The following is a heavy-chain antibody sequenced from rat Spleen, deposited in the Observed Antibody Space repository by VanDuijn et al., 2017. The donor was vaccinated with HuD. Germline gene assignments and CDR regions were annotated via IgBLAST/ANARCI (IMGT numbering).Heavy chain of an antibody. CDR1: GLIFSDYY. D-gene: IGHD3-4*01. Sequence: EVQLVESDGGLVQPGRSLKLSCVASGLIFSDYYMAWVRQTPTKGLEWVATINYDGSSTFYRDSVKARFTISRDNAKNTLYLQMDSLRSEDTATYYCTTNPYWGQGVMVTVSS. CDR2: INYDGSST. CDR3: TTNPY. J-gene: IGHJ2*01. V-gene: IGHV5-20*01.